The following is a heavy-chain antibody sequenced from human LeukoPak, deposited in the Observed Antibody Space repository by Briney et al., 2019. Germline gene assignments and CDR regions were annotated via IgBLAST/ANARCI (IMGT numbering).Heavy chain of an antibody. CDR3: ARSDGGSYYFDY. D-gene: IGHD1-26*01. V-gene: IGHV4-59*01. CDR1: GGSISSYY. J-gene: IGHJ4*02. Sequence: SETLSLTCTVSGGSISSYYWSWIRQPPGKGLEWIRYIYYSGSTNYNPSLKSRVTISVDTSNNQFSLKLSSVTAADTAVYYCARSDGGSYYFDYWGQGTLVTVSS. CDR2: IYYSGST.